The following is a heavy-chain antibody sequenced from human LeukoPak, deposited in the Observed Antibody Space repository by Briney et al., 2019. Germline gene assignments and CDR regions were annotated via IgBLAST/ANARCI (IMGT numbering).Heavy chain of an antibody. CDR1: GFTFSSYA. CDR3: ARESLLTGYYGINFDY. J-gene: IGHJ4*02. V-gene: IGHV3-30-3*01. CDR2: ISYDGSNK. Sequence: GGSLRLSCAASGFTFSSYAMHWVRQAPGKGLEWVAVISYDGSNKYYADSVKGRFTISRDNSKNTLYLQMNSLRAEDTAVYYCARESLLTGYYGINFDYWGQGTLVTVSS. D-gene: IGHD3-9*01.